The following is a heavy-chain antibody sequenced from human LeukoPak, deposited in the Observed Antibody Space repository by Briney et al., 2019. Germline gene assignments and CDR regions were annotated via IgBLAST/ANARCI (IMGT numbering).Heavy chain of an antibody. J-gene: IGHJ4*02. D-gene: IGHD3-10*01. Sequence: VASVKVSCKASGYTFSGYYMHWVRQAPGQGLEWMGWINPNSGGTNYAQNFQGRVTMTRDTSISTAYMELRSLRYGDTAVYYCARHVGGPNYFDYWGQGTLVTVSS. V-gene: IGHV1-2*02. CDR2: INPNSGGT. CDR1: GYTFSGYY. CDR3: ARHVGGPNYFDY.